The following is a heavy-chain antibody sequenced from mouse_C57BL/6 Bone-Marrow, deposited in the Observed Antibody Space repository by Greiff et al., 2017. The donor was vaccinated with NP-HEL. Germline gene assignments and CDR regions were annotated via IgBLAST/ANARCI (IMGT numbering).Heavy chain of an antibody. CDR1: GYSITSGYY. CDR2: ISYDGSN. CDR3: ARTYDSSFAY. D-gene: IGHD2-4*01. J-gene: IGHJ3*01. V-gene: IGHV3-6*01. Sequence: EVQLQESGPGLVKPSQSLSLTCSVTGYSITSGYYWNWIRQFPGNKLEWMGYISYDGSNNYNPSLKNRISITRDTSKNQFFLKLNSVTTEDTATYYCARTYDSSFAYWGQGTLVTVSA.